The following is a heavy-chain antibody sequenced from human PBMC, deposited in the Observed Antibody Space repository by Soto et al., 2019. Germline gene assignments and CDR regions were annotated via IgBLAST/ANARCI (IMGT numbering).Heavy chain of an antibody. Sequence: SETLSLTCNVSGASVSHGYWSWIRQPPGKGLEWIGFMYFGGSFNYNPSLTSRATISVETSKNQFSMKLTSVTASDTAVYYCARSYYDSTGFAVDSRGQGTSVTVSS. V-gene: IGHV4-59*02. J-gene: IGHJ5*01. CDR2: MYFGGSF. CDR3: ARSYYDSTGFAVDS. D-gene: IGHD3-22*01. CDR1: GASVSHGY.